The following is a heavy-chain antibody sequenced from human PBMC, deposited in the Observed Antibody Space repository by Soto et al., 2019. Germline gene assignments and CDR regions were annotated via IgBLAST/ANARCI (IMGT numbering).Heavy chain of an antibody. CDR1: GFTFSSYG. Sequence: QVQLVESGGGVVQPGRSLRLSCAAPGFTFSSYGMHWVRQAPGKGLEWVAVISYDGSNKYYADSVKGRFTISRDNSKNTLYLQMNSLRAEDTAVYYCAKVSSSSSGSSYYYYGMDVWGQGTTVTVSS. CDR3: AKVSSSSSGSSYYYYGMDV. CDR2: ISYDGSNK. D-gene: IGHD6-6*01. J-gene: IGHJ6*02. V-gene: IGHV3-30*18.